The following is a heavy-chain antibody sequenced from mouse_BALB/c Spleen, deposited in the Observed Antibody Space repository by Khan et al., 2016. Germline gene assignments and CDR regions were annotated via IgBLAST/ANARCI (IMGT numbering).Heavy chain of an antibody. V-gene: IGHV1-7*01. CDR1: GYTFTTYW. Sequence: QVQLQQSGAELAKPGASVKMSCKASGYTFTTYWMHWVKQRSGQGLEWIGYINPNSGYTKYNQKFKDKATLTADKSSSTAYIQLSSLTSEDSAVYYYARHDRDDFDYWGQGTTLTVSS. D-gene: IGHD2-14*01. CDR2: INPNSGYT. J-gene: IGHJ2*01. CDR3: ARHDRDDFDY.